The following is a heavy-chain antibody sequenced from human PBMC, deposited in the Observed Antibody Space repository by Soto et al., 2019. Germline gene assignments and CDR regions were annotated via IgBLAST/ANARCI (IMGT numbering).Heavy chain of an antibody. J-gene: IGHJ4*02. CDR1: GYTFTAYY. Sequence: QEQLVQSGAEVKKPGASVKVSCKTSGYTFTAYYIHWVRQAPGQGLEWVGWINPKTDDTKYAQKCQWRCTMSGDKSITTAYIERGRLRSDDAAVYYCARQLAYCGGDCYTEPIDYWGQGTLVTVSS. D-gene: IGHD2-21*02. CDR3: ARQLAYCGGDCYTEPIDY. CDR2: INPKTDDT. V-gene: IGHV1-2*02.